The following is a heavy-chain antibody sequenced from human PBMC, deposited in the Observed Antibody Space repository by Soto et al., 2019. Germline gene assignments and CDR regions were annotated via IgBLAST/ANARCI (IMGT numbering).Heavy chain of an antibody. CDR1: GGSFSGYY. CDR3: ARGKWEVRFDN. J-gene: IGHJ4*02. V-gene: IGHV4-34*01. CDR2: INHSGST. Sequence: QVQLQQCGAGLLKPSETLSLTCAVYGGSFSGYYWSWIRQPPGKGLEWIGEINHSGSTNYNPSLKSRVTISVDTSKNQFSLKLSSVTAADTAVYYCARGKWEVRFDNWGQGTLVTVSS. D-gene: IGHD1-26*01.